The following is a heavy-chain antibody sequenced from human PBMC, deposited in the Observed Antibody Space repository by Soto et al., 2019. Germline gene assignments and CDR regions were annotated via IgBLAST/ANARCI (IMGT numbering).Heavy chain of an antibody. CDR3: ARDLDGSGSYYTDY. D-gene: IGHD3-10*01. CDR2: ISGFNGKT. Sequence: ASVKVSCKASGYTFTSTGISWVRQAPGQGPEWMGWISGFNGKTNYAQKFQGRVTMTTDTSTTTAYMEVRSLTSDDTAVYYCARDLDGSGSYYTDYWGQGTLVTVSS. V-gene: IGHV1-18*01. J-gene: IGHJ4*02. CDR1: GYTFTSTG.